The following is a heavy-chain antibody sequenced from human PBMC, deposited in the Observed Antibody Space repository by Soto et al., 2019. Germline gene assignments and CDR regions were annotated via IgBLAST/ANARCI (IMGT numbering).Heavy chain of an antibody. J-gene: IGHJ4*02. CDR1: GGSFSGYY. D-gene: IGHD3-10*01. Sequence: SETLSLTCAVYGGSFSGYYWSWIRQPPGKGLEWIGEINHSGSTNYNPSLKSRVTISVDTSKNQFSLKLSSVTAADTAVYYCARASYYYGSGSYLFDYWGQGALVTVS. CDR2: INHSGST. V-gene: IGHV4-34*01. CDR3: ARASYYYGSGSYLFDY.